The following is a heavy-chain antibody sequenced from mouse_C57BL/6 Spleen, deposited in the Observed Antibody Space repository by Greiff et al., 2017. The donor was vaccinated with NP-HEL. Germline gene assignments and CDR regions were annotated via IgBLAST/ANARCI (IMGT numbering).Heavy chain of an antibody. V-gene: IGHV1-80*01. J-gene: IGHJ2*01. CDR2: IYPGDGDT. CDR3: ARSPYDYGGAFDY. CDR1: GYAFSSYW. D-gene: IGHD2-4*01. Sequence: QVQLKQSGAELVKPGASVKISCKASGYAFSSYWMNWVKQRPGKGLEWIGQIYPGDGDTNYNGKFKGKATLTADKSSSTAYMQLSSLTSEDSAVYFCARSPYDYGGAFDYWGQGTTLTVSS.